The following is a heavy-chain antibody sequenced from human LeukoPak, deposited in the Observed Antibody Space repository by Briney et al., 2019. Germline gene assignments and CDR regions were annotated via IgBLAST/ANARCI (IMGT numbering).Heavy chain of an antibody. V-gene: IGHV4-4*07. Sequence: PSETLSLTCTVSGGSISSYYWSWIRQPAGKGLEWIERIYTSGSTNYNPSLKSRVTMSVDTSKNQFSLKLRSVTAADTAVYYCARDRIYGSGSHHFDYWGQGTLVTVSP. CDR1: GGSISSYY. D-gene: IGHD3-10*01. J-gene: IGHJ4*02. CDR3: ARDRIYGSGSHHFDY. CDR2: IYTSGST.